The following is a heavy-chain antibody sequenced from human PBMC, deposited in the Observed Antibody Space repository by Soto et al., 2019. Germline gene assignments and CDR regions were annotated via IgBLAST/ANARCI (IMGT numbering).Heavy chain of an antibody. CDR3: TTDYPPAAGKGY. J-gene: IGHJ4*02. Sequence: GGSLRLSCAASGFTFSNAWMSWVRQAPGKGLEWVGRIKSKTDGGTTDYAAPVKGRFTISRDDSKNTLYLQMNSLKTEDTAVYYGTTDYPPAAGKGYWGQGTLVTVSS. D-gene: IGHD6-13*01. CDR1: GFTFSNAW. V-gene: IGHV3-15*01. CDR2: IKSKTDGGTT.